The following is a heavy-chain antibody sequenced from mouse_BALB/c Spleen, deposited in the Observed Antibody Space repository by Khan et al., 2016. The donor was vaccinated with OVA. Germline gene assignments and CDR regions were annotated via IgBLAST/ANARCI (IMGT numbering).Heavy chain of an antibody. CDR2: IWGGGGT. V-gene: IGHV2-6-4*01. CDR1: GFSLSRYN. D-gene: IGHD2-14*01. CDR3: TRANYRYYGYYAMDY. Sequence: QVQLKESGPGLVAPSQSLSITCTVSGFSLSRYNIHWVRQPPGKGLEWLGMIWGGGGTDYNSTLKIRLSISKDNSKSQVFFKMNSLQTNDTAIYFCTRANYRYYGYYAMDYWGQGTSVTVSS. J-gene: IGHJ4*01.